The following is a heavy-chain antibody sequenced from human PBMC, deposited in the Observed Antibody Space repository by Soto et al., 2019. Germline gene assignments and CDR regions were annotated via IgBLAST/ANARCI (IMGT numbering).Heavy chain of an antibody. CDR2: IYSGGST. J-gene: IGHJ4*02. V-gene: IGHV3-53*01. CDR3: HGYGY. CDR1: GFTVTINY. Sequence: EVQVVESGRGLIQPGGSLRLSCAVSGFTVTINYMSWVRQAPGKGLEWVSVIYSGGSTYYADSVKGRFTISRDTSKNTLYLQMNSLRGEDTAVYYCHGYGYWGQGTLVTVSS. D-gene: IGHD5-12*01.